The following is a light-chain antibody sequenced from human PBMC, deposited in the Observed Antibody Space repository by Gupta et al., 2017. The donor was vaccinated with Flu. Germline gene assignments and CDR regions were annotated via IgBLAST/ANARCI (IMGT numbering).Light chain of an antibody. CDR3: ETWYSNNEV. CDR2: LEASGRY. V-gene: IGLV4-60*03. J-gene: IGLJ3*02. Sequence: PVLTPSSSASASLGSSVQLTCTLSSEHRSYLLPWHQQPPGKAPRYLMKLEASGRYNKGSGSSDRCSGSSSGADRDLTIANTQAEGEDDYYWETWYSNNEVFGGGTKLTVL. CDR1: SEHRSYL.